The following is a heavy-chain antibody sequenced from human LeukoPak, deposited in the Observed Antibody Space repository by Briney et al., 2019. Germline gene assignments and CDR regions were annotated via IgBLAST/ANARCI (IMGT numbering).Heavy chain of an antibody. CDR2: VFDSGNT. D-gene: IGHD6-19*01. J-gene: IGHJ4*02. CDR3: AREGQWLGEMDF. Sequence: NASETLSLTCTVSRGSIQSHSWGWVRQPAGKGLEWIGRVFDSGNTDYNPSLNGRVTLSVDTSKNEFSLTLTSVTAADTAVYYCAREGQWLGEMDFWGPGILVTVSS. CDR1: RGSIQSHS. V-gene: IGHV4-4*07.